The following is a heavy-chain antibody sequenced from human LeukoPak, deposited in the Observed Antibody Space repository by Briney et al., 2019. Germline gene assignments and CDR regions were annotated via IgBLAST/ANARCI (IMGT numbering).Heavy chain of an antibody. V-gene: IGHV5-10-1*01. CDR2: IDPSDSYT. CDR1: GYSFTTYW. CDR3: ARHAKAYGSSCDY. Sequence: GESLKISCKGSGYSFTTYWISWVRQMPGEGLEWMGRIDPSDSYTNYSPSFQGHVTISADKSFSTAYLQWTSLKASDTAMYYCARHAKAYGSSCDYWGQGTLVTVSS. D-gene: IGHD6-13*01. J-gene: IGHJ4*02.